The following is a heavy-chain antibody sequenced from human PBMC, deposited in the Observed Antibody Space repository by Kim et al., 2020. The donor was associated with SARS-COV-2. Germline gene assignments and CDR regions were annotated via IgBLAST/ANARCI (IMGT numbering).Heavy chain of an antibody. CDR3: AKGIGGDDYELYYYYYYGMDV. CDR2: ISGSGGST. D-gene: IGHD4-17*01. V-gene: IGHV3-23*01. J-gene: IGHJ6*02. Sequence: GGSLRLSCAASGFTFSSYAMSWVRQAPGKGLEWVSAISGSGGSTYYADSVKGRFTISRDNSKNTLYLQMNSLRAEDTAVYYCAKGIGGDDYELYYYYYYGMDVWGQGTTVTVSS. CDR1: GFTFSSYA.